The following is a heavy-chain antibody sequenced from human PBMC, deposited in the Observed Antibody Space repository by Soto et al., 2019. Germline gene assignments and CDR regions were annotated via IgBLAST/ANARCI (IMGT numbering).Heavy chain of an antibody. V-gene: IGHV3-23*01. Sequence: GGSLRLSCAASGFTLNNYAMSWVRQAPGKGLEWVSAISANGQGIYYADSVKGRLIISRDSSKNTVFLHMDSLTAEDTAVYYCAKDRNYPRDQFHNWGQGTLVTVSS. D-gene: IGHD1-7*01. CDR1: GFTLNNYA. CDR2: ISANGQGI. J-gene: IGHJ4*02. CDR3: AKDRNYPRDQFHN.